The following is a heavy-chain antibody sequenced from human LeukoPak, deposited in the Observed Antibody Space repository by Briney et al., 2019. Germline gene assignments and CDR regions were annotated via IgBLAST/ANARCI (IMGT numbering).Heavy chain of an antibody. J-gene: IGHJ4*02. CDR1: GFSVSGYW. CDR3: AREWQGGIAAAGTRIEGDY. CDR2: IKQDGSEK. V-gene: IGHV3-7*01. D-gene: IGHD6-13*01. Sequence: GGSLRLSCAVSGFSVSGYWMTWVRQAPGKGLEWVSNIKQDGSEKNYVDSVKGRFTISRDNAENSLFLQMNSLRVEDTAVYYCAREWQGGIAAAGTRIEGDYWGQGTLVAVSS.